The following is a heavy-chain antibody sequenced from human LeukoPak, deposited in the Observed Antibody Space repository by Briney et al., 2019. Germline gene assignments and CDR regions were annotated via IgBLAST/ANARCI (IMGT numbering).Heavy chain of an antibody. Sequence: PGGSLRLSCAASGFTFNMYSLNWVRQSPGTGLQWVAYISYSGRTVLYADSVKGRFTISRDNTNSTLYLQMNSLRADDTAVYYCASFVGGHDYAPDYWGQGTLVTVSS. CDR2: ISYSGRTV. V-gene: IGHV3-48*04. CDR3: ASFVGGHDYAPDY. D-gene: IGHD4-17*01. CDR1: GFTFNMYS. J-gene: IGHJ4*02.